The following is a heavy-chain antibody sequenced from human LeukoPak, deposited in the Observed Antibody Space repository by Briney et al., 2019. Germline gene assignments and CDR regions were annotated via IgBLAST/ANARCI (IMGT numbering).Heavy chain of an antibody. CDR1: GGSISSSSYY. V-gene: IGHV4-39*07. Sequence: SETQSLTCTVSGGSISSSSYYWGWIRQPPGKGLEWIGSIYYSGSTYYNPSLKSRVTISVDTSKNQFSLKLSSVTAADTAVYYCARQSGSYYYWGQGTLVTVSS. J-gene: IGHJ4*02. D-gene: IGHD1-26*01. CDR2: IYYSGST. CDR3: ARQSGSYYY.